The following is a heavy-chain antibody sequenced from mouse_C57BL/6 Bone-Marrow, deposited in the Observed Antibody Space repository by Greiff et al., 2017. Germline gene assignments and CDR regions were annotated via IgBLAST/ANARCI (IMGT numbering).Heavy chain of an antibody. CDR3: AISTMVTSRFAY. V-gene: IGHV1-81*01. J-gene: IGHJ3*01. D-gene: IGHD2-2*01. Sequence: QVQLQQSGAELARPGASVKLSCKASGYTFTSYGISWVKQRTGQGIEWIGEIYPRSGNTYYNEKFKGKATLTADKSSSTAYMELRSLTSEDSAVYFCAISTMVTSRFAYWGQGTLVTVSA. CDR2: IYPRSGNT. CDR1: GYTFTSYG.